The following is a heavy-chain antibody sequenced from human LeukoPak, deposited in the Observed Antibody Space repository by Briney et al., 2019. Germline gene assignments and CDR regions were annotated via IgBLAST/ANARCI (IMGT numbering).Heavy chain of an antibody. CDR2: MNPNSGNT. Sequence: ASVKVSCKASGYTFTSYDINWVRQATGQGLEWMGWMNPNSGNTGYAQKFQGRVTMTRNTSISTAYMELSSLRSEDTAVYYCARGLAYCGGDCYFFDYWGQGTLVTVSS. CDR1: GYTFTSYD. CDR3: ARGLAYCGGDCYFFDY. D-gene: IGHD2-21*02. J-gene: IGHJ4*02. V-gene: IGHV1-8*01.